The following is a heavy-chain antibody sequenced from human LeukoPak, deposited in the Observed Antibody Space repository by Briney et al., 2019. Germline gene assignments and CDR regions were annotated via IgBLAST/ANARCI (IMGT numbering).Heavy chain of an antibody. D-gene: IGHD4-17*01. Sequence: PGGSLRLSCAASGFAFGDYAMGLVRQALGKGLEWVSSIDSSGSYTPSADSVKGRFTISRDNFENTLYLQMNSLRAEDTAVYFCAKISTVTDNFGHWGQGTLVTVSS. CDR3: AKISTVTDNFGH. CDR2: IDSSGSYT. V-gene: IGHV3-23*01. CDR1: GFAFGDYA. J-gene: IGHJ4*02.